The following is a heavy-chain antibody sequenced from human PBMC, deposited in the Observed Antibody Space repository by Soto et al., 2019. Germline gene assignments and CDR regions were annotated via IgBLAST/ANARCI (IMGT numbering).Heavy chain of an antibody. CDR3: ARNRVYYDSSGYQSEYFDY. CDR2: INPSGGST. D-gene: IGHD3-22*01. Sequence: GASVKVSCKASGYTFTSYYMHWVRQAPGQGLEWMGIINPSGGSTSYAQKFQGRVTMTRDTSTSTVYMELSSLRSEGTAVYYCARNRVYYDSSGYQSEYFDYWGQGTQVTVSS. V-gene: IGHV1-46*01. CDR1: GYTFTSYY. J-gene: IGHJ4*02.